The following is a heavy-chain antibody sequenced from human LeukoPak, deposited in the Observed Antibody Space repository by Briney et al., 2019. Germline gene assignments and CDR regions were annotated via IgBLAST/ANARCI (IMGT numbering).Heavy chain of an antibody. V-gene: IGHV4-61*01. CDR3: ARDLEVGGFFDY. Sequence: PSETLSFTCTVSGGSVSSGSYYWSWIRQPPGKGLEWIGYIHYSGSTNYNPSLKSRVTISVDTSKNQFSLKLSSVTAADTAVYYCARDLEVGGFFDYWGQGTLVTVSS. J-gene: IGHJ4*02. D-gene: IGHD1-26*01. CDR2: IHYSGST. CDR1: GGSVSSGSYY.